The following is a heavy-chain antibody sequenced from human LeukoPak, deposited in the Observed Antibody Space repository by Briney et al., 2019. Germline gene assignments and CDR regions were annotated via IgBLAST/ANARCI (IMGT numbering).Heavy chain of an antibody. V-gene: IGHV3-23*01. Sequence: PGGSLRLSCAASVFTFSSYAMSWARQAPGKGLEWVSAISCSGCSTYYADSVKGRFTISRDNSKNTLYLQMNSLRAEDTAVYYCAKAPGYSSYYFDYWGQGTLVTVSS. J-gene: IGHJ4*02. CDR1: VFTFSSYA. CDR3: AKAPGYSSYYFDY. CDR2: ISCSGCST. D-gene: IGHD5-18*01.